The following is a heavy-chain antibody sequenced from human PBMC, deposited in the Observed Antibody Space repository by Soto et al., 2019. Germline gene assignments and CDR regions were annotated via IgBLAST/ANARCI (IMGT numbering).Heavy chain of an antibody. J-gene: IGHJ5*02. V-gene: IGHV4-39*01. CDR2: MYYSGTT. D-gene: IGHD6-13*01. CDR1: GGSISSSDFY. CDR3: AVLDSTWNWFDP. Sequence: QLQLQESGPGLVKPSETLSLTCNVSGGSISSSDFYWGWLRQPRGKGLGFIGRMYYSGTTYYNPSLQSRITIPVDTSTNQSTLKLISVTAADTAVYYCAVLDSTWNWFDPWGEGALVTVSS.